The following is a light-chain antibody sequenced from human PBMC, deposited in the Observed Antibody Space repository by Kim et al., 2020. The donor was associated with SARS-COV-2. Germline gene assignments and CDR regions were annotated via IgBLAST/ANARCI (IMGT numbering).Light chain of an antibody. Sequence: SPGERATLSFRASQSVSSTLAWYQQKPGQAPRLLIYGASTRATGIPARFSGSGSGTEFTLTISSLQSEDFAVYYCQQYNNWPPLTFGGGTKVDIK. CDR3: QQYNNWPPLT. CDR1: QSVSST. CDR2: GAS. V-gene: IGKV3-15*01. J-gene: IGKJ4*01.